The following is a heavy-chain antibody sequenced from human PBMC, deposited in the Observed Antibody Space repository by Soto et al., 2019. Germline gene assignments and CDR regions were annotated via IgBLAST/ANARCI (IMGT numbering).Heavy chain of an antibody. CDR3: ARDLRMSYSSAYGMDV. Sequence: QVQLVQSGAEVKKPGSSVKVSCMASGGTFSSYAISWVRQAPGQGLEWMGGIIPMFGTANYAQKFQGRVTITXXEXTXTADMELSSLRSEDTAVYYCARDLRMSYSSAYGMDVWGQGTTVTISS. V-gene: IGHV1-69*05. J-gene: IGHJ6*02. CDR2: IIPMFGTA. D-gene: IGHD6-19*01. CDR1: GGTFSSYA.